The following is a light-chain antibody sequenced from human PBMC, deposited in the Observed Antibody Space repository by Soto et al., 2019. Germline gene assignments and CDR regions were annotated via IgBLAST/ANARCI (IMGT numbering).Light chain of an antibody. Sequence: DIQMTQSPSSLSSSLGDRVTITCRASQGIGNSLSWFQQKTGKAPTSLLYDASSLRSGVPSKFSGSGFGTDFTLTISSLQPEDFATYYCQQYNTFPITFGQGTRLEIK. V-gene: IGKV1-16*02. J-gene: IGKJ5*01. CDR2: DAS. CDR1: QGIGNS. CDR3: QQYNTFPIT.